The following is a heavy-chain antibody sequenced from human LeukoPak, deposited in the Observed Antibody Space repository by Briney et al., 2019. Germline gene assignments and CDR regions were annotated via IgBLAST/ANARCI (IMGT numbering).Heavy chain of an antibody. Sequence: GGSLRLSCAVSGFTFSDYYMNWIRQAPGKGLEWVSYISSSGSTIYYADSVRGRFTISRDNAKNSLFLQMNSLRAEDTAVYYCARRTTVTANDYWGQGTLVTVSS. J-gene: IGHJ4*02. CDR3: ARRTTVTANDY. CDR2: ISSSGSTI. CDR1: GFTFSDYY. D-gene: IGHD4-11*01. V-gene: IGHV3-11*01.